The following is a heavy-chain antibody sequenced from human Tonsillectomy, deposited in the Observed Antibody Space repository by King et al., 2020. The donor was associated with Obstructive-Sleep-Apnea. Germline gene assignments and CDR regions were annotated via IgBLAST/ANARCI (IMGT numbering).Heavy chain of an antibody. V-gene: IGHV3-30*02. CDR3: ARYRHSFDH. J-gene: IGHJ4*02. CDR1: GFSFSIHG. Sequence: QVQLVESGGGVVQPGRSLRVSCAASGFSFSIHGMHWVRQAPGKGLEWVAFIRYDGTDKYYADSVKGRFTISRDNSKNTLYLQMNSLRAEDTAVYYCARYRHSFDHWGQGTLVTVSS. D-gene: IGHD1-14*01. CDR2: IRYDGTDK.